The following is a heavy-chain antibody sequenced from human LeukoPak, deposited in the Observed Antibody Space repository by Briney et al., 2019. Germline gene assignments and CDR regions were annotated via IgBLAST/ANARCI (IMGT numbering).Heavy chain of an antibody. D-gene: IGHD5-12*01. CDR1: GFTFSSYA. V-gene: IGHV3-23*01. CDR3: AKARGYSGYDYFDY. J-gene: IGHJ4*02. CDR2: ISGSGGST. Sequence: GGSLRLSCAASGFTFSSYAMSWVRQAPGKGLEWVSAISGSGGSTCYADSVKGRFTISKDNSKNTLYLQMNSLRAEDTAVYYCAKARGYSGYDYFDYWGQGTLVTVSS.